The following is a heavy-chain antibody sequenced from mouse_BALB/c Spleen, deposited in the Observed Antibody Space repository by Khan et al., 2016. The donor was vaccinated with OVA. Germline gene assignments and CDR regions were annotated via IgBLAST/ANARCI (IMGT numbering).Heavy chain of an antibody. CDR2: IWSDGST. D-gene: IGHD2-10*01. V-gene: IGHV2-6-1*01. CDR1: GFSLPNYG. CDR3: ARQPYYHYNIMDY. J-gene: IGHJ4*01. Sequence: QVQLKESGPGLVAPSQSLSITCTISGFSLPNYGVHWVRQHPGKGLEWLVVIWSDGSTTYNSALKSRLTISKDNSESQVFLKMNSIQAYDTAMYFCARQPYYHYNIMDYWGQGTSVTVSS.